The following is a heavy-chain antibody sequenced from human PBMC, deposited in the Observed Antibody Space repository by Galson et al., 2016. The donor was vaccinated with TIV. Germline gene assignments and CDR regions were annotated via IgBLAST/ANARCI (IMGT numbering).Heavy chain of an antibody. CDR2: IIPVFGTT. D-gene: IGHD5-18*01. J-gene: IGHJ5*02. CDR1: GGTFNSYG. V-gene: IGHV1-69*13. CDR3: ARSRGYSYGYVDP. Sequence: SVKVSCKASGGTFNSYGISWVRQAPGQGLQWMGGIIPVFGTTKYSQDFQGRVAVTADESTGTAHMELSGLSFDDTAVYFCARSRGYSYGYVDPWGQGTLVTVSA.